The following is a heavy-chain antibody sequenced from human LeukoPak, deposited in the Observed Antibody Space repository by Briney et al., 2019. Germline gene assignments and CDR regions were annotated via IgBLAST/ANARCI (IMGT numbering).Heavy chain of an antibody. J-gene: IGHJ6*03. CDR2: MNPSSGNT. CDR1: GYTLTSYD. V-gene: IGHV1-8*01. CDR3: ARGRRCSGGSCDYYYMDV. Sequence: GASVKVSCKASGYTLTSYDINWVRQATGQGLEWMGWMNPSSGNTGYAQKFQGRVTMTRNTSISTAYMELSSLRSEDTAVYYCARGRRCSGGSCDYYYMDVWGKGTTVTVSS. D-gene: IGHD2-15*01.